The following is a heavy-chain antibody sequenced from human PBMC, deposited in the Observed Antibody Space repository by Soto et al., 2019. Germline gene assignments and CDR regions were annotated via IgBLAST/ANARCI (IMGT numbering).Heavy chain of an antibody. CDR2: ISAYNGNT. J-gene: IGHJ5*02. V-gene: IGHV1-18*01. CDR1: GYTFTSYG. D-gene: IGHD6-19*01. CDR3: ARVRSSGWFNWFDP. Sequence: GASVKGSCKGSGYTFTSYGVSWVRQAPGQGLEWMGWISAYNGNTNYAQKLQGRVTMTTDTSTSTAYMELRSLRSDDTAVYYCARVRSSGWFNWFDPWGQGTLVTVSX.